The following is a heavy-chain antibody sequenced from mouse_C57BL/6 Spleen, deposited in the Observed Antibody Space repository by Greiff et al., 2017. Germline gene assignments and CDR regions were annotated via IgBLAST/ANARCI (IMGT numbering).Heavy chain of an antibody. CDR2: INPSSGYT. Sequence: QVQLQQSGAELARPGASVKMSCKASGYTFTSYTMHWVKQRPGQGLEWIGYINPSSGYTKYNQKFKDKATLTADKSSSTAYMQLSSLTSEDSAVYDGARGISTTVVPLDYWGQGTTLTVSS. J-gene: IGHJ2*01. CDR1: GYTFTSYT. V-gene: IGHV1-4*01. CDR3: ARGISTTVVPLDY. D-gene: IGHD1-1*01.